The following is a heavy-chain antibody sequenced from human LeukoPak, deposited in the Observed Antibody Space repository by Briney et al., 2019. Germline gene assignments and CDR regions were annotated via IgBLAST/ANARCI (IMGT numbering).Heavy chain of an antibody. J-gene: IGHJ5*02. CDR2: IYYTGTT. Sequence: PSETLSLTCTVSGGSISSSLYHWGWIRQSPGKNLEWLGSIYYTGTTHYNPSLRSRVTISVDTSKNQFSLNLSSVTAADTAVYYCARQEIGLRSFDPWGQGTLVTVSS. V-gene: IGHV4-39*01. CDR3: ARQEIGLRSFDP. D-gene: IGHD3/OR15-3a*01. CDR1: GGSISSSLYH.